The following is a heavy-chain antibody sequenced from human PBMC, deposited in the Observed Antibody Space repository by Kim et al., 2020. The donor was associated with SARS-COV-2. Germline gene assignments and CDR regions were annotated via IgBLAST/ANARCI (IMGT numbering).Heavy chain of an antibody. CDR2: ISGSGGST. CDR3: AKATTGLAYYYDSSGYYLPYYYGMDV. V-gene: IGHV3-23*01. CDR1: GFTFSSYA. D-gene: IGHD3-22*01. Sequence: GSLRLSCAASGFTFSSYAMSWVRQAPGKGLEWVSAISGSGGSTYYADSVKGRFTISRDNSKNTLYLQMNSLRAEDTAVYYCAKATTGLAYYYDSSGYYLPYYYGMDVWGQGTTVTVSS. J-gene: IGHJ6*02.